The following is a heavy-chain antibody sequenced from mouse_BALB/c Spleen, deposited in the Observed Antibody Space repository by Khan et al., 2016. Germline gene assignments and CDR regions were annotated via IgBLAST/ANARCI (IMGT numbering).Heavy chain of an antibody. D-gene: IGHD3-1*01. V-gene: IGHV10-1*02. CDR2: IRSKSNNYET. CDR3: VREARPFAMDY. Sequence: LVESGGGLVQPKGSLKLSCAASGFTFNTYAMNWVRQAPGKDLEWVARIRSKSNNYETSYADSVKDRFPISRDDSQTMLYLQMNNLKTEDTGMSYCVREARPFAMDYWGQGTSVTVSS. CDR1: GFTFNTYA. J-gene: IGHJ4*01.